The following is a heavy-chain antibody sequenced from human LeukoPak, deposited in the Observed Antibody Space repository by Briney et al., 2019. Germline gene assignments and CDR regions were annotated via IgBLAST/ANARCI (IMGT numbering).Heavy chain of an antibody. V-gene: IGHV4-59*08. CDR1: GVSMSPYH. CDR3: ARAVSGRFDY. CDR2: VYYSGST. Sequence: SETLSLTCTVSGVSMSPYHWGWIRQPPGKGLEWTGYVYYSGSTNYNPSLKSRVTISVDTSKNQFSLKLSSVTAADTAIYYCARAVSGRFDYWGRGTLVTVSS. D-gene: IGHD6-19*01. J-gene: IGHJ4*02.